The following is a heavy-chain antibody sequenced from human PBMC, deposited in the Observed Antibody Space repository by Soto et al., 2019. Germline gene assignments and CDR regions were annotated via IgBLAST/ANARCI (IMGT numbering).Heavy chain of an antibody. Sequence: GGSLRLSCAASGFRFSDYYMSWVRQAPGKGLEWISYIDSSGGYTNYADSVKGRFTISRDNAKTSLYLQMDSLRNEDTAVYYCARFFGSGFDYWGQGTLVTVSS. CDR2: IDSSGGYT. CDR3: ARFFGSGFDY. V-gene: IGHV3-11*06. D-gene: IGHD6-19*01. J-gene: IGHJ4*02. CDR1: GFRFSDYY.